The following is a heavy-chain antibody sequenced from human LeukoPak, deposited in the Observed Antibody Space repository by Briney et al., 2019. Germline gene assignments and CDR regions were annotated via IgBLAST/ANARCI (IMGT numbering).Heavy chain of an antibody. Sequence: ASVKVSCKASGGTFTSYDINWVRQATGQGLEWMGWMNPNSGNTGYAQKFQGRVTITRNTSISTAYMELSSLRSEDTAVYYCARTHYDILTGRWFDPWGQGTLVTVSS. CDR3: ARTHYDILTGRWFDP. V-gene: IGHV1-8*03. D-gene: IGHD3-9*01. CDR1: GGTFTSYD. CDR2: MNPNSGNT. J-gene: IGHJ5*02.